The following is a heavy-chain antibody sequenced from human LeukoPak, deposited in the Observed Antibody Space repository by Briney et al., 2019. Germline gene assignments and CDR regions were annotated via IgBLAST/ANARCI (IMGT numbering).Heavy chain of an antibody. V-gene: IGHV3-11*01. CDR3: ARDPSKTTVTFDY. CDR2: ISSSGSTI. J-gene: IGHJ4*02. Sequence: AGSLRLSCAASGFTFSDYYMSWIRQAPGKGLEWVSYISSSGSTIYYADSVKGRFTIPRDNAKNSLYLQMNSLRAEDTAVYYCARDPSKTTVTFDYWGQGTLVTVSS. D-gene: IGHD4-17*01. CDR1: GFTFSDYY.